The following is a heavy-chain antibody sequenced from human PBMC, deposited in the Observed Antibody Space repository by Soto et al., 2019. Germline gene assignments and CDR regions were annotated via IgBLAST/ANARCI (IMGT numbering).Heavy chain of an antibody. CDR2: IYHSGTT. CDR1: GGSITSGNNY. Sequence: QVQLQESGPGLVKPSQTLSLTCTVSGGSITSGNNYWSWIRQHPRKGLEWIGYIYHSGTTYYNPSLKSRATMSVDTSKNQFSLRLSSVTAADTAVYFCARALWSGFVDYWGQGTLVSVSS. CDR3: ARALWSGFVDY. J-gene: IGHJ4*02. V-gene: IGHV4-31*03. D-gene: IGHD3-3*01.